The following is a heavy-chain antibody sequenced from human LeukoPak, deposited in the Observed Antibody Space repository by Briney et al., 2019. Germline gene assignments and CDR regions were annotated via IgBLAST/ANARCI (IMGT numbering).Heavy chain of an antibody. CDR2: INQDGSQK. V-gene: IGHV3-7*03. Sequence: GGSLRLSCAASGFTFGSCWMNWVRQTPGKGLEWVANINQDGSQKFYVDSVKGRFTISRDNANNSLYLQMNSLRAEDTAVYYCAKGSGSGSYYWGQGTLVTVSS. D-gene: IGHD3-10*01. CDR1: GFTFGSCW. J-gene: IGHJ4*02. CDR3: AKGSGSGSYY.